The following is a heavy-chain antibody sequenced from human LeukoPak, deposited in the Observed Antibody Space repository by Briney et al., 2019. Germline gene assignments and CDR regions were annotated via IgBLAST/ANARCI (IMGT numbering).Heavy chain of an antibody. Sequence: KPSETLSLTCTVSGGSISSGSYYWSWIRQPAGKGLEWIGRIYTSGSTNYNPSLKSRVTISVDTSKNQFSLKLSSVTAADTAVYYCARSCNTFCIAAANNWFDPWGQGTLVTVSS. J-gene: IGHJ5*02. CDR1: GGSISSGSYY. CDR3: ARSCNTFCIAAANNWFDP. D-gene: IGHD6-13*01. CDR2: IYTSGST. V-gene: IGHV4-61*02.